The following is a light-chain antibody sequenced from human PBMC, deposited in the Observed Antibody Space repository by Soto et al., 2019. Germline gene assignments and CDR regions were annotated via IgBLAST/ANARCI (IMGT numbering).Light chain of an antibody. J-gene: IGLJ1*01. Sequence: QSALTQPPSPSGSPGQSVAISSTGTSTDVGGYNYVSWYQQHPGKAPKLMIYEVNKRPSGVPDRFSGSKSGNTASLTVSGLQAEDEADYYCSSYAGSSNVFGTGTKVTVL. CDR2: EVN. CDR1: STDVGGYNY. CDR3: SSYAGSSNV. V-gene: IGLV2-8*01.